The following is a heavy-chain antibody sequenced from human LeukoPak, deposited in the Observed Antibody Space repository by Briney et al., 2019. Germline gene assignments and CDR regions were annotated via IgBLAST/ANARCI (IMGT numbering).Heavy chain of an antibody. CDR2: IYYSGST. D-gene: IGHD5-18*01. Sequence: GSLRLSCAASGFTFSDYYMSWIRQPPGKGLEWIGSIYYSGSTYYNPSLKSRVTISVDTSKNQFSLKLSSVTAADTAVYYCARLSDTAMVTSDYWGQGTLVTVSS. J-gene: IGHJ4*02. CDR1: GFTFSDYY. CDR3: ARLSDTAMVTSDY. V-gene: IGHV4-38-2*01.